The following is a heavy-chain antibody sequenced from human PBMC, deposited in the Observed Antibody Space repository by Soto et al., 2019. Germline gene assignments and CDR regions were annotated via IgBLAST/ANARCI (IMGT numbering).Heavy chain of an antibody. CDR1: GITFTNYW. CDR3: GTVFEH. Sequence: EVQLVESGGGSAQPGGSLRLSCVASGITFTNYWMHWVRQVPGKGLVWVARVDSDGRGTSYADFVKGRFTISRDNAKNTRYLQMNSLRVEDTAMYYCGTVFEHWGQGIPVTVSS. J-gene: IGHJ4*02. V-gene: IGHV3-74*01. CDR2: VDSDGRGT.